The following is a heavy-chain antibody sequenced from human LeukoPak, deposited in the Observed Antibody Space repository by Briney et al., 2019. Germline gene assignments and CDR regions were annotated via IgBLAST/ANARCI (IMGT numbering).Heavy chain of an antibody. D-gene: IGHD4-17*01. J-gene: IGHJ4*02. CDR2: IKQAGGEK. Sequence: GGSLRLSCAASEFTFSSYWMSWVRQAPGKGLEWVANIKQAGGEKYYLDSVKGRFTVSRDNAKNSLYLQMNSLRAEDTAVYYCARVGARQILEYWGQGTLVTVSS. V-gene: IGHV3-7*01. CDR3: ARVGARQILEY. CDR1: EFTFSSYW.